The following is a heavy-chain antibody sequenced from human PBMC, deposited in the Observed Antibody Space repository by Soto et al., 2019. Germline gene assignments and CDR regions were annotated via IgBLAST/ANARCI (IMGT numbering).Heavy chain of an antibody. D-gene: IGHD6-13*01. CDR3: ARGGLIAADGIHY. J-gene: IGHJ4*02. CDR2: ISAYNGNT. V-gene: IGHV1-18*04. CDR1: VSTSTIYG. Sequence: GCVNVSFTTAVSTSTIYGIVVVRQAKGQGLEWMGWISAYNGNTNYAQNRQGRVTMTTDTSTSTAYMELRSLRSDDTAVYYCARGGLIAADGIHYWGQGTLVTVSA.